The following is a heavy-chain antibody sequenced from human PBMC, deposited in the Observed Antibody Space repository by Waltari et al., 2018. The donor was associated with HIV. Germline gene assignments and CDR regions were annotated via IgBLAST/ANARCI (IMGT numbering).Heavy chain of an antibody. V-gene: IGHV3-15*01. D-gene: IGHD3-22*01. J-gene: IGHJ4*02. CDR3: TTESITMIGSFDY. CDR1: VFTFSNVW. Sequence: EVQLVESGVGLVKLVGSLILSCASSVFTFSNVWMSWVRQAPGKGLEWVGRIKSKTDGGKTDYAAPVKGRFTISRDDSKNTLYLQMNSLKTEDTAVYYCTTESITMIGSFDYWGQGTLVTVSS. CDR2: IKSKTDGGKT.